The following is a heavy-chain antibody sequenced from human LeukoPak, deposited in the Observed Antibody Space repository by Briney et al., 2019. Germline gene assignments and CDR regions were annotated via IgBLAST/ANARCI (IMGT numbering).Heavy chain of an antibody. Sequence: GGSLRLSCAASGFTFSSYEMNWVRQAPGEGREWVGYISSIGSTIYHPDSVKGRFTIYRDNAKNSLYLQMNCLRAEDTAVYYCARDQVDDFWSGYLRTANWFDPWGQGTLVTVSS. CDR1: GFTFSSYE. J-gene: IGHJ5*02. CDR3: ARDQVDDFWSGYLRTANWFDP. D-gene: IGHD3-3*01. V-gene: IGHV3-48*03. CDR2: ISSIGSTI.